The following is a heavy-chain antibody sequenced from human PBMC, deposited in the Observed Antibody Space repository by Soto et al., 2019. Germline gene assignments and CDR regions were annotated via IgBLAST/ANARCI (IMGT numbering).Heavy chain of an antibody. CDR3: ARAELYYDFWSGIGFTLWSVWFDP. Sequence: ASVKVSCKASGYTFTSYAMHWVRQAPGQRLEWMGWINAGNGNTKYSQKFQGRVTITRDTSASTAYMELSSLRSEDTAVYYCARAELYYDFWSGIGFTLWSVWFDPWGQGTLVTVSS. CDR1: GYTFTSYA. D-gene: IGHD3-3*01. V-gene: IGHV1-3*01. J-gene: IGHJ5*02. CDR2: INAGNGNT.